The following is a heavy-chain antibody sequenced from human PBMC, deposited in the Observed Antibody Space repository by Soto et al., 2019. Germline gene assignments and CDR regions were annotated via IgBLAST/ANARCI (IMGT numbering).Heavy chain of an antibody. CDR3: ARKYSSSWYDWLDP. CDR1: GGSISSYY. CDR2: IYYSGST. Sequence: SETLSLTCTVSGGSISSYYWSWIRQPPGKGLEWIGYIYYSGSTNYNPSLKSRVTISVDTSKNQFSLKLSSVTAADTAVYYCARKYSSSWYDWLDPWGQGTLVTVSS. D-gene: IGHD6-13*01. V-gene: IGHV4-59*01. J-gene: IGHJ5*02.